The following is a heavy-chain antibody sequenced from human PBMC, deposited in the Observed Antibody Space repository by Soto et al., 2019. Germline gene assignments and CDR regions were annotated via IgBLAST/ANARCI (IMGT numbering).Heavy chain of an antibody. CDR2: IKSKTDGGTT. CDR1: GFTFSNAW. D-gene: IGHD1-7*01. Sequence: GGSLRLSCAASGFTFSNAWMNWVRQAPGKGLEWVGRIKSKTDGGTTDYAAPVKGRFTISRDDSKNTLYLQMNSLKTEDTAVYYCTTDTPQLELRIPLTASPTFDYWGQGTLVTVSS. CDR3: TTDTPQLELRIPLTASPTFDY. V-gene: IGHV3-15*07. J-gene: IGHJ4*02.